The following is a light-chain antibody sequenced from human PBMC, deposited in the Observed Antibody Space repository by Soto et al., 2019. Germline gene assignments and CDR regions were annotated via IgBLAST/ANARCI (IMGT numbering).Light chain of an antibody. CDR2: DNN. V-gene: IGLV1-51*01. J-gene: IGLJ2*01. Sequence: QSVLTQPPSVSAAPGQKVTISCSGSSSNIGNNYVSWYQHLPGTAPKLLIYDNNERPSGIPDRFSGSKSGTSATLGITVLQTGDEAEYYCGTWDTSLSAVVFGGGTKLTVL. CDR3: GTWDTSLSAVV. CDR1: SSNIGNNY.